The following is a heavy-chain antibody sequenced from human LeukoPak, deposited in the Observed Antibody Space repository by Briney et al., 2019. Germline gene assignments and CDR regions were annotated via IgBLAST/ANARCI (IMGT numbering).Heavy chain of an antibody. D-gene: IGHD3-10*01. CDR2: IYYSGST. CDR1: GGSLSSGGYY. Sequence: PSETLSLTCTVPGGSLSSGGYYWSWLRQHPGTGLEWIGYIYYSGSTYYNPSLKSRVTISVDTSKNQFSLKRSSVSAGDTAVYYCARNYGSGSYREGFDYWGQGTLVTVSS. J-gene: IGHJ4*02. CDR3: ARNYGSGSYREGFDY. V-gene: IGHV4-31*03.